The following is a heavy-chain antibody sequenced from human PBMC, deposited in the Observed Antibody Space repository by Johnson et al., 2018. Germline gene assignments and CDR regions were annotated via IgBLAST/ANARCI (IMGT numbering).Heavy chain of an antibody. V-gene: IGHV4-59*01. CDR2: IYYNGTT. Sequence: QEELQESGPGLVEPSEPMALRCKLSGGSISTYYWSWIRQPPGKGLEWIGDIYYNGTTNYNPSLKSRITISVDTSTNQLSLKLISVTAADTAVYFCARDHPFVNVGNFYAFDSWGQGTMVTVSS. J-gene: IGHJ3*02. CDR1: GGSISTYY. CDR3: ARDHPFVNVGNFYAFDS. D-gene: IGHD4-23*01.